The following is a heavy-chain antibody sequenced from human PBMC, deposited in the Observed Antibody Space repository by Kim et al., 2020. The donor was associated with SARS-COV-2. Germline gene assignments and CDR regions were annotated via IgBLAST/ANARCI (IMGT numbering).Heavy chain of an antibody. D-gene: IGHD2-8*01. CDR3: ARDPQRGVYDY. J-gene: IGHJ4*02. CDR2: EK. V-gene: IGHV3-7*01. Sequence: EKTHVDPVKGRFTISRDNAKNSLYLQMNSLRVEDTAVYYCARDPQRGVYDYWGQGSLVTVSS.